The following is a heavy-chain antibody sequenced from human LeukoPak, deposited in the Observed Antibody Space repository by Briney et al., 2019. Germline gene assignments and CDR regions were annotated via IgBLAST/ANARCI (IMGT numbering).Heavy chain of an antibody. Sequence: GGSLRLSCAASGFIFSNYAMSWVRQVPGRGLEWVSTISSRGDSTYVADSVKGRFTISRDNSKDSLYLQMNTVRAEDTAVYYCVKGPRPDITVAHTVENWGQGTLVTVSS. CDR2: ISSRGDST. CDR1: GFIFSNYA. D-gene: IGHD6-19*01. CDR3: VKGPRPDITVAHTVEN. J-gene: IGHJ4*02. V-gene: IGHV3-23*01.